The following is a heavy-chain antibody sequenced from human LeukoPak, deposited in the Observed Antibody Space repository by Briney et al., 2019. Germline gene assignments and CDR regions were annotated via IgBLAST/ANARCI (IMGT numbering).Heavy chain of an antibody. CDR1: GYTFTGYY. V-gene: IGHV1-2*02. Sequence: ASVKVSCKAPGYTFTGYYMHWVRQAPGQGLEWMGWINPNSGGTNYAQKFQGRVTMTRDTSISTAYMELSRLRSDDTAVYYCAIGYCSGGSCYPHDYWGQGTLVTVSS. CDR2: INPNSGGT. J-gene: IGHJ4*02. D-gene: IGHD2-15*01. CDR3: AIGYCSGGSCYPHDY.